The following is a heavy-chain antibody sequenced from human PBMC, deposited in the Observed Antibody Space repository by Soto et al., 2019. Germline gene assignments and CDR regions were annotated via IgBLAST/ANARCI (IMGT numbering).Heavy chain of an antibody. CDR2: IFSNDEK. V-gene: IGHV2-26*01. CDR1: GFSLSNARMG. Sequence: GSGPTLVNPTETLTLTCTVSGFSLSNARMGVSWIRQPPGKALEWLAHIFSNDEKSYSTSLKSRLTISKDTSKSQVVLTMTNMDPVDTATYYCARILLPSIPAPDRVRHYYYGMDVWGQGTTVTVSS. CDR3: ARILLPSIPAPDRVRHYYYGMDV. J-gene: IGHJ6*02. D-gene: IGHD1-1*01.